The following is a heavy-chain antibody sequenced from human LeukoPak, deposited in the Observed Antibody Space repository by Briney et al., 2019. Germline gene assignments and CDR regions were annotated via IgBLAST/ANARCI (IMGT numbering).Heavy chain of an antibody. CDR1: GGSVTSTNW. Sequence: SETLSLTCAVSGGSVTSTNWRTWFRPPPGKGLEWIGEVHLDGRTNYNPSLKSRLVMSADLPENHISLKLTSVTAADTAVYYCAREGGFYRPLDYSGQGTLVTVSS. V-gene: IGHV4-4*02. CDR3: AREGGFYRPLDY. J-gene: IGHJ4*02. D-gene: IGHD6-25*01. CDR2: VHLDGRT.